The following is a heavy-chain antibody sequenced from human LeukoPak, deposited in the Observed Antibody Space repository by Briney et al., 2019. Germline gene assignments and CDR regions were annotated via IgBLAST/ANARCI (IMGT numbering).Heavy chain of an antibody. J-gene: IGHJ4*02. CDR3: ARETWDIVVVPAAIVRPHDFDY. D-gene: IGHD2-2*02. V-gene: IGHV1-46*01. CDR2: INPGGGST. Sequence: GASVKVSCKASGYTFTSYYMHWVRQAPAQGLEWMGVINPGGGSTSYAQKFQGRVTMTRDTSTSTVYMELSSLRSEDTAVYYCARETWDIVVVPAAIVRPHDFDYWGQGTLVTVSS. CDR1: GYTFTSYY.